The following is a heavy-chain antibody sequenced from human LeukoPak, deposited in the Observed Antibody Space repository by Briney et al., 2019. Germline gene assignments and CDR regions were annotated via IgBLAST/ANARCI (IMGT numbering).Heavy chain of an antibody. Sequence: GGSLRLSCAASGLTFRGFLMHWVRQAPGRGLEWVSSIIADGEHTYYAAPVKGRFTISRDNPKNTLNLQMSGLRADDTAVYYCAKRGVQGYMDVWGKGTTVIVS. CDR1: GLTFRGFL. D-gene: IGHD1-26*01. CDR3: AKRGVQGYMDV. CDR2: IIADGEHT. V-gene: IGHV3-23*01. J-gene: IGHJ6*03.